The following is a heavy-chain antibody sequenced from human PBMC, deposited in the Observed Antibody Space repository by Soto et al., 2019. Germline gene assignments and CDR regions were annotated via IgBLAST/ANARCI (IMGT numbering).Heavy chain of an antibody. CDR1: GFTFSGYY. CDR3: ARTPDCTNGVCSAGFDY. CDR2: ISSSSSYT. D-gene: IGHD2-8*01. J-gene: IGHJ4*02. Sequence: PGGSLRLSCAASGFTFSGYYMSWIRQAPGKGLEWVSYISSSSSYTNYADSVKGRFTISRDNAKNPLYLQMNSLRAEDTAVYYCARTPDCTNGVCSAGFDYWGQGTLVTVSS. V-gene: IGHV3-11*06.